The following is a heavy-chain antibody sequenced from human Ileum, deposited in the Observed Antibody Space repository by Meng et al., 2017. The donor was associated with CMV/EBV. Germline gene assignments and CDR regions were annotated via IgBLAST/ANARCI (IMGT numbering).Heavy chain of an antibody. CDR3: AGRRHYFDS. CDR1: GFGVSDNY. D-gene: IGHD1-26*01. V-gene: IGHV3-53*01. J-gene: IGHJ4*02. CDR2: IYTSGLT. Sequence: LRLSVAVSGFGVSDNYMSWVRQAPGKGLEWLTVIYTSGLTFYADSVKGRFTTSRDISKNTFYLQMNSLRAEDTAVYYCAGRRHYFDSWGQGTLVTVSS.